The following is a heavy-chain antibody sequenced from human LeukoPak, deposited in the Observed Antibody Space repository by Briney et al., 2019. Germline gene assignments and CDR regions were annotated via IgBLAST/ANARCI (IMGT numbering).Heavy chain of an antibody. Sequence: SETLSLTCTVSGGSISSGGYYWSWIRQPPGKGLEWIGYIYHSGSTYYNPSLKSRVTISVDRSKNQFSLKLSSVTAADTAVYYCASLRGSYYGFDYWGQGTLVTVSS. CDR3: ASLRGSYYGFDY. D-gene: IGHD1-26*01. CDR2: IYHSGST. J-gene: IGHJ4*02. CDR1: GGSISSGGYY. V-gene: IGHV4-30-2*01.